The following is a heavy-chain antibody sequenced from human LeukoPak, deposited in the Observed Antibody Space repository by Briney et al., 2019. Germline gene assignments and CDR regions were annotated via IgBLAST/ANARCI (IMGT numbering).Heavy chain of an antibody. Sequence: SETLSLTCTVSGGSISSGDYYWSWIRQPPGKGLEWIGYIYYSGSTYYNPSLKSRVTISVDTSKNQFSLKLSSVTAADTAVYYCARGGPMVRGVPGYFDYWGQGTLVTVSS. V-gene: IGHV4-30-4*02. J-gene: IGHJ4*02. CDR3: ARGGPMVRGVPGYFDY. CDR1: GGSISSGDYY. CDR2: IYYSGST. D-gene: IGHD3-10*01.